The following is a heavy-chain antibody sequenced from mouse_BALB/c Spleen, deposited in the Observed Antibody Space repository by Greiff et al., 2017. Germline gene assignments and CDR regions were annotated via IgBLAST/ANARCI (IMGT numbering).Heavy chain of an antibody. D-gene: IGHD1-1*01. J-gene: IGHJ3*01. CDR3: ARGDYYGSSLAY. V-gene: IGHV4-1*02. CDR2: INPDSSTI. Sequence: EVQLQESGGGLVQPGGSLKLSCAASGFDFSRYWMSWVRQAPGKGLEWIGEINPDSSTINYTPSLKDKFIISRDNAKNTLYLQMSKVRSEDTALYYCARGDYYGSSLAYWGQGTLVTVSA. CDR1: GFDFSRYW.